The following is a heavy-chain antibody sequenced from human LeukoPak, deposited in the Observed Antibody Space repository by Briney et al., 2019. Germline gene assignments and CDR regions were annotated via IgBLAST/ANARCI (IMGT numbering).Heavy chain of an antibody. J-gene: IGHJ6*02. CDR3: ARDRSGSYSRYCYYGMDV. D-gene: IGHD1-26*01. CDR2: IYYSGST. Sequence: PSETLSLTCTVSGDSINSYYWSWIRQPPGKGLEWIGYIYYSGSTNYNPSLKSRVTISVGTSKNQFSLRLSSVTAADTAVYYCARDRSGSYSRYCYYGMDVWGQGTTVTVSS. V-gene: IGHV4-59*01. CDR1: GDSINSYY.